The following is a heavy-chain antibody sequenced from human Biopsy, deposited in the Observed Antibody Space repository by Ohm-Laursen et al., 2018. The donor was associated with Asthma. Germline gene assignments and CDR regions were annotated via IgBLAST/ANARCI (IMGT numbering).Heavy chain of an antibody. CDR1: GFTFSSYG. CDR3: ARGYCRDDACYSPPGY. D-gene: IGHD2-15*01. Sequence: SLRLSCAASGFTFSSYGMHWVRQAPGKGLEWVAVIWYDGSNKYYADSVKGRFTISRDNSKNTLYLQMNSLRDEDTAVYYCARGYCRDDACYSPPGYWGQGTLVTVSS. V-gene: IGHV3-33*01. CDR2: IWYDGSNK. J-gene: IGHJ4*02.